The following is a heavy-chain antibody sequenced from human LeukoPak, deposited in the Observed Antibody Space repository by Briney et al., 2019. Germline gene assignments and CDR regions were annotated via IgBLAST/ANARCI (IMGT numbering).Heavy chain of an antibody. D-gene: IGHD3-22*01. CDR2: IKQDGSEK. V-gene: IGHV3-7*03. CDR3: AKRGVVIRVILVGFHKEAYYFDS. Sequence: GGSLRLSCAASGFTFSSYWMSWVRQAPGKGLEWVANIKQDGSEKYYVDSVKGRFTISRDNSKNTLYLQMNSLRAEDTAVYFCAKRGVVIRVILVGFHKEAYYFDSWGQGALVTVSS. J-gene: IGHJ4*02. CDR1: GFTFSSYW.